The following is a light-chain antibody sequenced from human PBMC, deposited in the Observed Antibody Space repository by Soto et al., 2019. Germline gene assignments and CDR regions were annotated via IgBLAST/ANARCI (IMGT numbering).Light chain of an antibody. Sequence: VLTQPPSVSGAPGQRVTISCTGSSSNIGAGYDVHWYQQLPGTAPKLLIYGNSNRPSGVPDRFSGSKSGTSASLAITGLQAEDEADYYCQSYDSSLSGWVFGGGTKLTVL. CDR2: GNS. V-gene: IGLV1-40*01. CDR3: QSYDSSLSGWV. CDR1: SSNIGAGYD. J-gene: IGLJ3*02.